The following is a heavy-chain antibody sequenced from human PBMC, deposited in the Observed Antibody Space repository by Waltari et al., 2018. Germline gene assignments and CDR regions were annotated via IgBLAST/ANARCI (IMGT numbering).Heavy chain of an antibody. CDR1: GFTFTGXX. J-gene: IGHJ4*02. Sequence: QVQMVESGGGVVQPGKSLRVSCEASGFTFTGXXLNWVRQSPGKGMEWLKVISYEGSKEFYEDSVKGRFTISRDNSKNTVSLHMSSLGLEDTAIYYCAKSRGRDSVCFDYWGQGALVTVSS. V-gene: IGHV3-30*18. CDR3: AKSRGRDSVCFDY. D-gene: IGHD3-10*01. CDR2: ISYEGSKE.